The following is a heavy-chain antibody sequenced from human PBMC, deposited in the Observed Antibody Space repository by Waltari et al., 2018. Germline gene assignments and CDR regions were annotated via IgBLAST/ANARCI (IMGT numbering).Heavy chain of an antibody. V-gene: IGHV3-30*02. CDR1: GFTFSSYG. CDR2: IRYDGSNK. Sequence: QVQLVESGGGVVQPGGSLRLSCAASGFTFSSYGMHWVRQAPGKGLEWVAFIRYDGSNKYYADSVKGRFTISRDNSKNTLYLQMNSLRAEDTAVYYCAKTGAAGTHFDYWGQGTLVTVSS. J-gene: IGHJ4*02. CDR3: AKTGAAGTHFDY. D-gene: IGHD6-13*01.